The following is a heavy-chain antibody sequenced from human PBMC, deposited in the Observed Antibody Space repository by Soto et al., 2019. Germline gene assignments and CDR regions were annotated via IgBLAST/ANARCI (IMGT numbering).Heavy chain of an antibody. D-gene: IGHD6-6*01. CDR2: IDVGGGGT. J-gene: IGHJ4*02. CDR3: AKGPEQLVHGVFDY. Sequence: GGSLRLSCAASGFPLSSCFMSLVRQAPGKGLEWVSGIDVGGGGTYYADSVKGRFTISRDKSKNTLYLQMNSLRADDTAVYYCAKGPEQLVHGVFDYWGQGTLVTVSS. V-gene: IGHV3-23*01. CDR1: GFPLSSCF.